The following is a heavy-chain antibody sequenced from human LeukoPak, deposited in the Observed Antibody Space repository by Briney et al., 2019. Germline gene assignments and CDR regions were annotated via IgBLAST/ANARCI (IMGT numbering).Heavy chain of an antibody. V-gene: IGHV1-18*01. D-gene: IGHD3-10*01. CDR3: ARELFGAFDF. Sequence: VASVKVSCKASGYTFTTYGISWVRQAPGQGLEWMGWISVYNGKTNAQKFQGRVTMTTDTSTSTAYMELRSLRSDDTAVYYCARELFGAFDFWGQGTMVTVSS. CDR1: GYTFTTYG. J-gene: IGHJ3*01. CDR2: ISVYNGKT.